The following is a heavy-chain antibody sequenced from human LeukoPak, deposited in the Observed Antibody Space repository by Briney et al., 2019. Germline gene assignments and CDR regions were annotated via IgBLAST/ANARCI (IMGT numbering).Heavy chain of an antibody. CDR3: ARSDFWSGYSQ. Sequence: GGSLRLSCAASGFTFSSYSMNWVRQAPGKGLEWVSYISSSSSTIYYADSVKGRFTISRDNAKNSLYLQMNSLRAEDTAVYYCARSDFWSGYSQWGQGTLVTVSS. D-gene: IGHD3-3*01. V-gene: IGHV3-48*01. CDR1: GFTFSSYS. J-gene: IGHJ4*02. CDR2: ISSSSSTI.